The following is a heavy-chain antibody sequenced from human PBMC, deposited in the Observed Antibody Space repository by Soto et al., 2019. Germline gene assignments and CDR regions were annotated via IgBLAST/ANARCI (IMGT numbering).Heavy chain of an antibody. CDR3: ARDVGIAVADPFDY. D-gene: IGHD6-19*01. V-gene: IGHV3-7*05. CDR1: GFTFSSYW. J-gene: IGHJ4*02. CDR2: IKQDGSEK. Sequence: GGSLRLSCAASGFTFSSYWMSWVRQAPGKGLEWVANIKQDGSEKYYVDSVKGRFTISRDNAKNSLYLQMNSLRAEDTAVYYCARDVGIAVADPFDYWGQGTLVTVSS.